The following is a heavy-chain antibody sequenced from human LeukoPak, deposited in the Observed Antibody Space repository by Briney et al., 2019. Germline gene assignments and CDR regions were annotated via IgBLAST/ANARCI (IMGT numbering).Heavy chain of an antibody. D-gene: IGHD6-13*01. CDR1: GDSISSGGYY. V-gene: IGHV4-61*08. CDR2: IYYSGST. J-gene: IGHJ5*02. Sequence: SETLSLTCTVSGDSISSGGYYWSWIRQHPGMGLEWIGYIYYSGSTNYTPSLKSRVTISVDTSKNQFSLKLSSVTAADTAVYYCARPAGVAAAYDPWGQGTLVTVSS. CDR3: ARPAGVAAAYDP.